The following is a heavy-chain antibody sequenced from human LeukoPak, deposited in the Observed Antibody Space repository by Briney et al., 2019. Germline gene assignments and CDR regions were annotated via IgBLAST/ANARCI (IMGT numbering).Heavy chain of an antibody. D-gene: IGHD2-15*01. V-gene: IGHV1-18*01. J-gene: IGHJ4*02. CDR2: ISAYNGNT. CDR1: GYTFTSYG. CDR3: ARVARASGGSCYDY. Sequence: GASVKVSCKASGYTFTSYGISWVRQAPGQGLEWMGWISAYNGNTNYAQKLQGRVTMTTDISTSTAYMELRSLRSDDTAVYYCARVARASGGSCYDYWGQGTLVTVSS.